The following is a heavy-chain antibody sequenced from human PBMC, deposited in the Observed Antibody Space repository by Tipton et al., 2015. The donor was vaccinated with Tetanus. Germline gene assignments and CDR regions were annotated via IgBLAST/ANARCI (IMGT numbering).Heavy chain of an antibody. Sequence: TLSLTCSFFGGSSSNYYWSWVRQSPGKGLEWIGEINQSGSTYYNPSLKSRVTMSVDTSKNQFSLRLRSVTAADTAVFYCAGLYYYDSASYPLYWGQGTLVTVSS. V-gene: IGHV4-34*01. CDR2: INQSGST. CDR3: AGLYYYDSASYPLY. J-gene: IGHJ4*02. D-gene: IGHD3-10*01. CDR1: GGSSSNYY.